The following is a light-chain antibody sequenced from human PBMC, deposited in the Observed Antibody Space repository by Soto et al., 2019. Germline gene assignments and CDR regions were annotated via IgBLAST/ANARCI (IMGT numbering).Light chain of an antibody. Sequence: EIMLTQSPATLSLSPGERATLSCRASRSVGKYLAWYQQRPGQAPRLLISDASNRATGIPARFSGSGSGTDFTLTISSLQPEDFATYYCQQSYSTPYTFGQGTKVDIK. CDR1: RSVGKY. CDR3: QQSYSTPYT. CDR2: DAS. V-gene: IGKV3-11*01. J-gene: IGKJ2*01.